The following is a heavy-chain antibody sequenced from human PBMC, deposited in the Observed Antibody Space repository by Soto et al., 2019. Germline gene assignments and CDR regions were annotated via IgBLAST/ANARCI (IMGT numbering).Heavy chain of an antibody. CDR1: GGSISSYY. Sequence: SETLSLTCTVSGGSISSYYWSWIRQPPGKGLEWIGYIYYSGSTNYNPSLKSRVTISVDTSKNQFSLKLSSVTAADTAVYYCARLGRPLTGYRTNWFDPWGQGTLVTVSS. J-gene: IGHJ5*02. CDR3: ARLGRPLTGYRTNWFDP. D-gene: IGHD3-9*01. V-gene: IGHV4-59*08. CDR2: IYYSGST.